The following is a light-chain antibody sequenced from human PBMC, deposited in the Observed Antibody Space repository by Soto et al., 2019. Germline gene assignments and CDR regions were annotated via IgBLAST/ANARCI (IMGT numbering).Light chain of an antibody. Sequence: DIQLTQSPSFLSASVGDRVTITCRASQGINNYLAWYQQKPGKAPNLLIHTASTLQSGVPARFSGSGSGIEFTLTISSLQPEDIATYYCQHRHSYPITFGQGTRLEIK. CDR1: QGINNY. J-gene: IGKJ5*01. CDR2: TAS. CDR3: QHRHSYPIT. V-gene: IGKV1-9*01.